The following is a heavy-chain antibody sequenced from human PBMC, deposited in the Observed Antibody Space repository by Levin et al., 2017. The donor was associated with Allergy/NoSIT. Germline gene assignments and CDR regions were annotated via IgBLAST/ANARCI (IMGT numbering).Heavy chain of an antibody. CDR2: IGHSGST. J-gene: IGHJ4*02. V-gene: IGHV4-34*01. D-gene: IGHD4-11*01. Sequence: SETLSLTCAVYGGSLGGYYWSWIRQSPGKGLEWIGEIGHSGSTTYNPSLKSRVTISIDTSKDQFSLNVSSVTAADTAVYYCARETTTLDYWGQGTLVTVSS. CDR1: GGSLGGYY. CDR3: ARETTTLDY.